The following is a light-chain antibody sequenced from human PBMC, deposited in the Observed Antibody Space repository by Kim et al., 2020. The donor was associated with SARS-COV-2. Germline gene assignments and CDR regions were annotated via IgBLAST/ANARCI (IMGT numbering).Light chain of an antibody. Sequence: EIVLTQSPGTLSLSPGEGATLSCRASQSVSTTYLAWYQQKSGQAPRLLIYGTSSRATGIPDRFSGSGSGTDFTLTISRLEPEDFAVYYCQQYGTSPRTFGGGTKLEIK. CDR3: QQYGTSPRT. CDR2: GTS. V-gene: IGKV3-20*01. J-gene: IGKJ4*01. CDR1: QSVSTTY.